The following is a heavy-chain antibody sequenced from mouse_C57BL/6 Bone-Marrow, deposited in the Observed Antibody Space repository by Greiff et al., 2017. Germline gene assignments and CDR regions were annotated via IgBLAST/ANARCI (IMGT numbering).Heavy chain of an antibody. J-gene: IGHJ3*01. V-gene: IGHV1-69*01. CDR2: IDPSDSYT. Sequence: QVQLQQPGAELVMPGASVKLSCKASGYTFTSYWMHWVKQRPGQGLEWIGEIDPSDSYTNYNEKFKSKATLTVDKSSSTAYMQLSSLTSEDSAVYYCARGKLGAYWGQGTLVTVSA. CDR1: GYTFTSYW. D-gene: IGHD4-1*01. CDR3: ARGKLGAY.